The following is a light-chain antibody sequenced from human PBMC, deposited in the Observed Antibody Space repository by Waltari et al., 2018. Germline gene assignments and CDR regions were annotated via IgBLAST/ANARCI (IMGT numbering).Light chain of an antibody. CDR2: LGS. CDR1: QGLLHSNGYNF. J-gene: IGKJ2*01. Sequence: DIVMTQSPLSLPVTPGEPASISCRSSQGLLHSNGYNFLDCYLQKPGQSPQLLIYLGSNRASGVPDRFSGSGSGTDFTLRISRVEAEDVGVYYCMQALQTPYTFGQGTKLEIK. CDR3: MQALQTPYT. V-gene: IGKV2-28*01.